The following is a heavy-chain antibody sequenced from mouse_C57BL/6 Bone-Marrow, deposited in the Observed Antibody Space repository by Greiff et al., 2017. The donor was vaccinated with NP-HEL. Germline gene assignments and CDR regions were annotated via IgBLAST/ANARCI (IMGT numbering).Heavy chain of an antibody. CDR1: GFTFTDYY. CDR3: AREEEHYYGSSRFAY. CDR2: VYPYNGGP. D-gene: IGHD1-1*01. V-gene: IGHV1-36*01. J-gene: IGHJ3*01. Sequence: EVQLQQSGPVLVKPGPSVKISCKASGFTFTDYYMPWVKQSHGKSLEWIGLVYPYNGGPSYNQKFKGKATLTVDTSSSTAYMELNSLTSEDSAVYYCAREEEHYYGSSRFAYWGQGNLVTVSA.